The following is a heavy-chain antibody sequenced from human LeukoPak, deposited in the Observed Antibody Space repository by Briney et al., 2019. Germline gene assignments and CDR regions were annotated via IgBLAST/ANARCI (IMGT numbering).Heavy chain of an antibody. CDR3: ARDTYYYNSSAFYHYYYGIDV. CDR1: GFTFSNCW. Sequence: PGGSLRLSCAASGFTFSNCWMHWVRQAPGKGLEWVSRIESDGSRTRYADSVKGRFTISRDNAKNTLYLQMNSLSAEDTAVYYCARDTYYYNSSAFYHYYYGIDVWGQGTTVTVSS. D-gene: IGHD3-22*01. J-gene: IGHJ6*02. CDR2: IESDGSRT. V-gene: IGHV3-74*01.